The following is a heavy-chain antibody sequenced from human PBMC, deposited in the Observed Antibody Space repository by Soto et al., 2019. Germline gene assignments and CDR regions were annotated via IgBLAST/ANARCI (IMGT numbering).Heavy chain of an antibody. Sequence: GGSLRLSCAASGFTFSSYSMNWVRQAPGKGLEWVSYISSSSSTIYYADSVKGRFTISRDNAKNSLYLQMNSLRDEDTAVYYCASNGRVGSSWRVLDYWGQGTLVTVSS. J-gene: IGHJ4*02. CDR1: GFTFSSYS. D-gene: IGHD6-13*01. CDR2: ISSSSSTI. V-gene: IGHV3-48*02. CDR3: ASNGRVGSSWRVLDY.